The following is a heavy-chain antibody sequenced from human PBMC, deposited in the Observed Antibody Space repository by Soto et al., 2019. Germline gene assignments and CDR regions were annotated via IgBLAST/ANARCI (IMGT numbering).Heavy chain of an antibody. J-gene: IGHJ6*04. CDR2: ISSSSSTI. CDR3: GRDRNPITAGGV. Sequence: GGSLRLSCAASGFTFSSYSMNWVRQAPGKGLEWVSYISSSSSTIYYADSVKGRFTISRDNAKNSLYLQMNSLRAEDTAVYYCGRDRNPITAGGVWGKGTTGTVSS. D-gene: IGHD3-16*01. V-gene: IGHV3-48*01. CDR1: GFTFSSYS.